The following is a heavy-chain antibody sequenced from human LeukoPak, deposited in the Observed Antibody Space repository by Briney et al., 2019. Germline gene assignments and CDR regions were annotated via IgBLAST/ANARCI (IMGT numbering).Heavy chain of an antibody. Sequence: SETLSLTGTVSGGSISSSSYYWGWIRQPPGKGLEWIGSIYYSGSTYYNPSLKSRLTISIDMSENQFSLRLRSVTAADTAVYYCARDPGITIFGVADYYFDYWGQGTLVTVSS. D-gene: IGHD3-3*01. V-gene: IGHV4-39*07. CDR1: GGSISSSSYY. CDR2: IYYSGST. J-gene: IGHJ4*02. CDR3: ARDPGITIFGVADYYFDY.